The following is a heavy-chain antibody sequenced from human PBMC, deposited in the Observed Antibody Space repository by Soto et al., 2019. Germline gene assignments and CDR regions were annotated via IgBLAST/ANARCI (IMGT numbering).Heavy chain of an antibody. CDR3: ARDGRYSGDPHDDAFDI. D-gene: IGHD3-10*01. Sequence: QVQLVQSGAEVKKPGASVKVSCKASGYTFTSYYMHWVRQAPGQGLEWMGIINPSGGSTSYAQKFQGRVTMTRDTSTSTVYRELSSLRSEDTAVYYCARDGRYSGDPHDDAFDIWGQGTMVTVSS. CDR1: GYTFTSYY. CDR2: INPSGGST. V-gene: IGHV1-46*01. J-gene: IGHJ3*02.